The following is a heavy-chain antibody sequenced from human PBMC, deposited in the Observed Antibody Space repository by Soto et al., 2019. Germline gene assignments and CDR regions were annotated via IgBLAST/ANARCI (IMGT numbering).Heavy chain of an antibody. CDR2: ITGSSGHT. Sequence: QVHLVQSGVEVKKPGASVKVYCKTSGFTFPNYGIGWVRQAPGQRLEWMGWITGSSGHTIYAQKVQCRGTMTTDRSTSTAYMALRSLGSDDTAVYYCVRDKVMTIFGGVMGVFDYWGQGTLVAVSP. V-gene: IGHV1-18*01. CDR1: GFTFPNYG. D-gene: IGHD3-16*01. J-gene: IGHJ4*02. CDR3: VRDKVMTIFGGVMGVFDY.